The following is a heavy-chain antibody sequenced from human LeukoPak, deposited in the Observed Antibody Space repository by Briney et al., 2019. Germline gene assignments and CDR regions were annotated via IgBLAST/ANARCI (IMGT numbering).Heavy chain of an antibody. CDR2: ISAYNGNT. CDR1: DDNFATYG. CDR3: ARDLYYDSSGYSGPSDY. Sequence: GASVKVSCRASDDNFATYGVTWVRQAPGQGLEWMGWISAYNGNTNYAQKLQGRVTMTTDTSTSTAYMELRSLRSDDTAVYYCARDLYYDSSGYSGPSDYWGQGTLVTVSS. J-gene: IGHJ4*02. D-gene: IGHD3-22*01. V-gene: IGHV1-18*01.